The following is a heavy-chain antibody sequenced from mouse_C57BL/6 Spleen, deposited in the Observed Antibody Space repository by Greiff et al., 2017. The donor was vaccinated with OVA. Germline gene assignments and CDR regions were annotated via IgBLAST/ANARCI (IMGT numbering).Heavy chain of an antibody. CDR1: GYTFTDYE. J-gene: IGHJ2*01. V-gene: IGHV1-15*01. Sequence: QVQLQQSGAELVRPGASVTLSCKASGYTFTDYEMHWVKQTPVHGLEWIGAIDPETGGAAYNQKFKGKAILTADKSSSTAYMELRSLTSEDSAVYYCTRSGGYYESYYFDYWGQGTTLTVSS. CDR2: IDPETGGA. CDR3: TRSGGYYESYYFDY. D-gene: IGHD2-3*01.